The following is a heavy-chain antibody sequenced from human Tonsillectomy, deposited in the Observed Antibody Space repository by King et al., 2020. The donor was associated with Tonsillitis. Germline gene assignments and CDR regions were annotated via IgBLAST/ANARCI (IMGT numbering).Heavy chain of an antibody. Sequence: VQLVESGGGVVQPGRSLRLSCAASGFTFSSYGMHWVRQAPGKGLEWVAVIWYDGSNKYYADSVKGRFTISRDNSKNTLYLQMNSLRAEETAVYCCARAFNRGYVISPFDPGGQGTLVAVSS. CDR3: ARAFNRGYVISPFDP. V-gene: IGHV3-33*01. D-gene: IGHD5-18*01. CDR1: GFTFSSYG. J-gene: IGHJ5*02. CDR2: IWYDGSNK.